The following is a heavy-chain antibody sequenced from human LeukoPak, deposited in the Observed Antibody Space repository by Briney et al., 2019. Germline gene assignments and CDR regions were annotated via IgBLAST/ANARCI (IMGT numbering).Heavy chain of an antibody. CDR1: GFTFSNYW. CDR3: ASRDY. V-gene: IGHV3-74*01. CDR2: IKSDGSST. Sequence: GGSLRLSCAASGFTFSNYWMHWVRHAPGKGLVWVSRIKSDGSSTSYADSVKGRFTISRDNAKNTLYLQLNSLRAEDTAVYYCASRDYWGQGTLVTVSS. J-gene: IGHJ4*02.